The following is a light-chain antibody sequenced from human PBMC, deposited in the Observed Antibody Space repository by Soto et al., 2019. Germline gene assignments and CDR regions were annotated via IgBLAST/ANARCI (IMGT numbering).Light chain of an antibody. CDR1: QSVNKY. CDR2: DTS. J-gene: IGKJ1*01. V-gene: IGKV3-11*01. CDR3: QQRNNWPLA. Sequence: EIVLTQSPATLSLSPGERATLSCRASQSVNKYLAWYQQKPGQAPRLLIYDTSNRATGIPARFSGSGSGTDFTLTISSLEPEDFALYYCQQRNNWPLAFGQGTKVEFK.